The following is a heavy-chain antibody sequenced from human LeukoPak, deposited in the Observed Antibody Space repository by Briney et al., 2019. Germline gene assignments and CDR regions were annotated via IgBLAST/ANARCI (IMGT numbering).Heavy chain of an antibody. J-gene: IGHJ4*02. CDR3: ARGIVLTRFLEWLPAPYYFDY. CDR1: GGSFSGHY. CDR2: INHSGST. D-gene: IGHD3-3*01. V-gene: IGHV4-34*01. Sequence: KPSETLSLTCAVYGGSFSGHYWSWIRQPPGKGLEWIGEINHSGSTNYNPSLKSRVTISVDTSKNQFSLKLSSVTAADTAVYYCARGIVLTRFLEWLPAPYYFDYWGQGTLVTVSS.